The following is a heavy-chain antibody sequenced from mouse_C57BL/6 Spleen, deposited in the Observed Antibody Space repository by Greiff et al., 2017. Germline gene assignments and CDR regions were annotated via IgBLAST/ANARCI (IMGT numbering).Heavy chain of an antibody. D-gene: IGHD2-5*01. V-gene: IGHV1-82*01. J-gene: IGHJ2*01. Sequence: VQLQQSGPELVKPGASVKISCKASGYAFSSSWMNWVKQRPGQGLEWIGRIYPGDGDTNYNGKFKGKATLTADKSSSTAYMQLSSLTSEYAAVYFCAREMDYSNYLYYFDYWGQGTTLTVSS. CDR3: AREMDYSNYLYYFDY. CDR2: IYPGDGDT. CDR1: GYAFSSSW.